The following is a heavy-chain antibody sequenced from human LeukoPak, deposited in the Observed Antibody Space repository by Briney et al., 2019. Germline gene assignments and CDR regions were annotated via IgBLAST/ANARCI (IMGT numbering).Heavy chain of an antibody. Sequence: SETLSLTCTVSGGSINSYYWSWIRQPPGKGLEWIGYIYYSGSTNYNPSLKSRVTISVDTSKNQFSLKLSSVTAADTAVYYCARGGLGSSGYYAFDIWGQGTMVTVSS. CDR2: IYYSGST. J-gene: IGHJ3*02. CDR1: GGSINSYY. V-gene: IGHV4-59*01. D-gene: IGHD3-22*01. CDR3: ARGGLGSSGYYAFDI.